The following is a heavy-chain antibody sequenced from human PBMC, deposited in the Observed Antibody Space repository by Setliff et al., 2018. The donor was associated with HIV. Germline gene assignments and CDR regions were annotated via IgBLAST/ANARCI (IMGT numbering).Heavy chain of an antibody. Sequence: LTCSVSGGSISDNKYYWSWIRQPPGKGLEWTGSIYHTGKTYYNSALKNRLTISVDTSKNQFSLELSSVTAADTAVYYCASRVYYYDESRILREEGFVPWGQGTLVTVSS. D-gene: IGHD3-22*01. J-gene: IGHJ5*02. CDR3: ASRVYYYDESRILREEGFVP. CDR1: GGSISDNKYY. CDR2: IYHTGKT. V-gene: IGHV4-39*01.